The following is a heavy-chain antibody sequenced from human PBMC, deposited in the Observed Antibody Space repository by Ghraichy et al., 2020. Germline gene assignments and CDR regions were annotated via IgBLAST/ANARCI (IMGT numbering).Heavy chain of an antibody. J-gene: IGHJ2*01. CDR2: ITGSSITI. CDR1: GFSFSDYS. CDR3: ARLPLPRRAAVGDWYFDL. V-gene: IGHV3-48*01. D-gene: IGHD6-13*01. Sequence: GESLNISCEGSGFSFSDYSMIWVRLTPRKALEWVSYITGSSITIFYTDSVKGRFTISRDNAKNSLYLQMNSLRAEDTAVYYCARLPLPRRAAVGDWYFDLSGRGTLVTVSS.